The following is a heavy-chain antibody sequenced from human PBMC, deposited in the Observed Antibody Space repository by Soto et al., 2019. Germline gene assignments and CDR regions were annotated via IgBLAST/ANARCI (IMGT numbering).Heavy chain of an antibody. CDR3: AKTLSGWYSGYDY. CDR2: ISGSGGST. J-gene: IGHJ4*02. CDR1: GFTFSSYA. Sequence: EVQLLESGGGLVQPGGSLRLSCAASGFTFSSYAMSWVRQAPGKGLEWVSAISGSGGSTYYADSVKGRFTISRDNSKNTLYLQMNSLRAEDTAVYYGAKTLSGWYSGYDYWGQGTLVTVSS. D-gene: IGHD6-19*01. V-gene: IGHV3-23*01.